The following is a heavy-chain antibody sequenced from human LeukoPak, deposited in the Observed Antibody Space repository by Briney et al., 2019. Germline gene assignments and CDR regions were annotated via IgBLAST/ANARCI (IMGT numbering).Heavy chain of an antibody. J-gene: IGHJ4*02. CDR2: IYPDDSDT. CDR1: GYSFTSYW. D-gene: IGHD5-18*01. Sequence: GESLKISCKGSGYSFTSYWIAWVRQLPGKGLEWMGIIYPDDSDTRYSPSFQGQVTITADKSISTAYLQWSSLKASDTAMYYCARMDTAMVTFDYWGQGTLVTVSS. V-gene: IGHV5-51*01. CDR3: ARMDTAMVTFDY.